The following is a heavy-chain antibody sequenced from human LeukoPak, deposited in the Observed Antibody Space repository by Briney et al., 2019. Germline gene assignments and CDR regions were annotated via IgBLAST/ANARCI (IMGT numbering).Heavy chain of an antibody. Sequence: ASVKVSCKASGYIFTGYYMHWVRRAPGQGLEWMGWINPNSGGTNYAQKFQGRVTMTRDTSISTAYMGLSGLRSDDTAVYYCARAAGSDSRDYFDYWGQGTLVTVSS. V-gene: IGHV1-2*02. CDR3: ARAAGSDSRDYFDY. D-gene: IGHD2-21*02. CDR1: GYIFTGYY. J-gene: IGHJ4*02. CDR2: INPNSGGT.